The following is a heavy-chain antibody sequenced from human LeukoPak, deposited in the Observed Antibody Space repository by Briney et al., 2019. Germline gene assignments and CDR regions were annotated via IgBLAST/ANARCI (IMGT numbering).Heavy chain of an antibody. CDR2: INPNSGGT. CDR1: GYTFTGYY. CDR3: ARAARRSGCYYFDY. V-gene: IGHV1-2*02. Sequence: ASVKVSCKASGYTFTGYYMHWVRQAPGQGLEWMGWINPNSGGTNYAQKFQGRVTMTRGTSISTAYMELSRLRSDDTAVYYCARAARRSGCYYFDYWGQGTLVTVSS. D-gene: IGHD3-10*01. J-gene: IGHJ4*02.